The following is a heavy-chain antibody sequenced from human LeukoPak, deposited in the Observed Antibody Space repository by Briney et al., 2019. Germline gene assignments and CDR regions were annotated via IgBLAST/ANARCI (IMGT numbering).Heavy chain of an antibody. CDR2: ISYDGSNK. CDR1: GFTFSSYA. Sequence: GGSLRLSCAASGFTFSSYAMHWVRQAPGKGLEWVAVISYDGSNKYYADSVKGRFAISRDNSKNTLYLQMNSLRAEDTAVYYCAIEDGYNLRHDAFDIWGQGTMVTVSS. V-gene: IGHV3-30*09. D-gene: IGHD5-24*01. J-gene: IGHJ3*02. CDR3: AIEDGYNLRHDAFDI.